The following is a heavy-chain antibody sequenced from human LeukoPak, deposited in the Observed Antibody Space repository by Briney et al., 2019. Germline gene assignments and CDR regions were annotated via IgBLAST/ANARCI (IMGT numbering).Heavy chain of an antibody. V-gene: IGHV1-69*05. D-gene: IGHD2-2*01. J-gene: IGHJ4*02. CDR2: IIPIFGTA. Sequence: SVKVSCKASGGTFSSYAISWVRHAPGQGLEWMGRIIPIFGTANYAQKFQGRVTITTDESTSTAYMELSSLRSEDTAVYYCARDGRSTYVDYWGQGTLVTVSS. CDR3: ARDGRSTYVDY. CDR1: GGTFSSYA.